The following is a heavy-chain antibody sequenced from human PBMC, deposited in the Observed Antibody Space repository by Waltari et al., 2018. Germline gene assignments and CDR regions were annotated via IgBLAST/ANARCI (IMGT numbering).Heavy chain of an antibody. CDR2: IYRSGST. V-gene: IGHV4-38-2*01. Sequence: QVQLQESGPGLVKPSETVSLNCSVSGYSISNGYYWGWIRQPPGKGLEWIATIYRSGSTYYNPSLKSRLTISVDMSKNQFSLKLTSVTAADTAVYYCARRVGWDENYFDFWGQGTLVTVSS. CDR1: GYSISNGYY. J-gene: IGHJ4*02. D-gene: IGHD6-19*01. CDR3: ARRVGWDENYFDF.